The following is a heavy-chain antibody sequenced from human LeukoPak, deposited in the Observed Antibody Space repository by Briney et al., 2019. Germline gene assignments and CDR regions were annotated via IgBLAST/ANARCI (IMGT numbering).Heavy chain of an antibody. CDR2: IYHSGST. J-gene: IGHJ4*02. CDR1: GGSISSSNW. V-gene: IGHV4-4*02. Sequence: SETLSLTCAVSGGSISSSNWWSWVRQPPGKGLEWIGEIYHSGSTNYNPPLRSRVTISVDKSKNQFSLKLSSVTAADTAVYYCARVSSGATTVDYWGQGTLVTVSS. D-gene: IGHD1-26*01. CDR3: ARVSSGATTVDY.